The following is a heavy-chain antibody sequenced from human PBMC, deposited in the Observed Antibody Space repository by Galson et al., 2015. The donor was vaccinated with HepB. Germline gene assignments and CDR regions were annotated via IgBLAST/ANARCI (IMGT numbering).Heavy chain of an antibody. J-gene: IGHJ3*02. D-gene: IGHD3-10*01. Sequence: SLRLSCAASGFTLNDYSMSWVRQAPGKGPEWVAAISSSGDSTYYADSVTGRFTISRHDSKNTVHLQMNSLRAEDSAKYYCAKDREEVPDGFDIWGQGTIVTVSS. CDR3: AKDREEVPDGFDI. CDR2: ISSSGDST. V-gene: IGHV3-23*01. CDR1: GFTLNDYS.